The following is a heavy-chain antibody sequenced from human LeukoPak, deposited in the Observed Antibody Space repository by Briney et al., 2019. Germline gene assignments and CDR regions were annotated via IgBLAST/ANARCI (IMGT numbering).Heavy chain of an antibody. CDR1: GGTFSSYA. J-gene: IGHJ3*02. V-gene: IGHV1-69*06. D-gene: IGHD4-17*01. Sequence: ASVKVSCKASGGTFSSYAISWVRQAPGQGLEWMGGIVPIFGTANYAQKFQGRVTITADKSTSTAYMELSSLRSEDTAVYYCARETRLRGFDSDAFDIWGQGTMVTVSS. CDR3: ARETRLRGFDSDAFDI. CDR2: IVPIFGTA.